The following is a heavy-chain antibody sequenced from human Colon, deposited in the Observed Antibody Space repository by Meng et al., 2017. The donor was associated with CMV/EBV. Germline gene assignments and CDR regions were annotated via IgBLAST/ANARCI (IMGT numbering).Heavy chain of an antibody. CDR2: IYPQDGGT. V-gene: IGHV1-2*02. D-gene: IGHD6-13*01. CDR1: GYTFTANH. Sequence: VQRVQSGTEVKKPGASVKVSCKTSGYTFTANHLHWVRQAPGQGLGWMGLIYPQDGGTYFAQKFQDRVTLTRDTSITTAYMELSGLTSDDTAIYYCVRESWYFDFWGEGTLVTSPQ. J-gene: IGHJ4*02. CDR3: VRESWYFDF.